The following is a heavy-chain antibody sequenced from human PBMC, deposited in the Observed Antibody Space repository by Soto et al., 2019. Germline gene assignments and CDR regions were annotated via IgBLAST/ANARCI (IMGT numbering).Heavy chain of an antibody. CDR1: GGSISSDSYY. V-gene: IGHV4-39*07. Sequence: SETLSLTCTVSGGSISSDSYYWGWIRQSPEKGLEWIASISYSGSTYYNPSLKSRVTISVDTSKNQFSLKLSSVTAADTAVYYCARDYYDIIGAFDIWGQGTMVTVSS. CDR3: ARDYYDIIGAFDI. J-gene: IGHJ3*02. D-gene: IGHD3-22*01. CDR2: ISYSGST.